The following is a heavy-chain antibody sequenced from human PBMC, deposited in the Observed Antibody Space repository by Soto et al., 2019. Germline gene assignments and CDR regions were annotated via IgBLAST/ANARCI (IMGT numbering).Heavy chain of an antibody. Sequence: EVQLWESGGGLVQPGGSLRLSCAVSGYTFSSFDMSWVRQAPGKGLEWVSTISGSGGGTNYADSVKGRFTISRDISTYTVYLQMYSLRAEDTAVYYCAHRTGFDYWGQGALVTVSS. V-gene: IGHV3-23*01. J-gene: IGHJ4*02. CDR2: ISGSGGGT. CDR1: GYTFSSFD. CDR3: AHRTGFDY.